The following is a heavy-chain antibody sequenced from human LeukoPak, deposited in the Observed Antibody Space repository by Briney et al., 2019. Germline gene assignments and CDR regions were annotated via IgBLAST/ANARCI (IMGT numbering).Heavy chain of an antibody. D-gene: IGHD5-24*01. Sequence: GGSLRLSCAASGFDFSNYDMTWVRQAPGKGLEHVSSISRGGNYIYSADSVRGRFSISRNNAENSLFLQMNSLRGEDTAVYYCARIGPGTDVYNSFDYWGQGTLVAVSS. V-gene: IGHV3-21*01. CDR2: ISRGGNYI. CDR3: ARIGPGTDVYNSFDY. CDR1: GFDFSNYD. J-gene: IGHJ4*02.